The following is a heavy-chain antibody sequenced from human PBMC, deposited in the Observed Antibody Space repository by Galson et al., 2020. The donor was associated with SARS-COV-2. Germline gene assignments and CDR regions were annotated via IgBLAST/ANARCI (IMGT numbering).Heavy chain of an antibody. V-gene: IGHV3-33*01. Sequence: GESLKISCAASGFTFSSYGMHWVRQAPGKGLEWVAVIWYDGSNKYYTDSVKGRFTISRDNSKNTLYLQMNSLRAEDTAVYYCARDRGYCSSTSCYRNWYFDLWGRGTLVTVSS. D-gene: IGHD2-2*02. J-gene: IGHJ2*01. CDR3: ARDRGYCSSTSCYRNWYFDL. CDR2: IWYDGSNK. CDR1: GFTFSSYG.